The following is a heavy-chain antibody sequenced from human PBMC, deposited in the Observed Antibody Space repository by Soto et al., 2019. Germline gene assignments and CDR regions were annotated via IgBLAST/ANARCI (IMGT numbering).Heavy chain of an antibody. J-gene: IGHJ6*02. Sequence: PGGSLRLSCAASGFTFSSYAMTWVRLAPGKGLEWVSAIRANGGTAYYIDSVKGRFTISRDNSKNTLYLQMNSLRAEDTAIYYCAKDKTGGFSSGWFHYSYGMDVWGQGTTVTVSS. V-gene: IGHV3-23*01. D-gene: IGHD6-19*01. CDR2: IRANGGTA. CDR3: AKDKTGGFSSGWFHYSYGMDV. CDR1: GFTFSSYA.